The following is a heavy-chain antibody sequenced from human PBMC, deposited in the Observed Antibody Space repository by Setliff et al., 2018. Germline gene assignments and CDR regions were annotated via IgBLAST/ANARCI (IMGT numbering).Heavy chain of an antibody. CDR1: GFTFSSYA. J-gene: IGHJ3*02. Sequence: SGGSLRLSCAASGFTFSSYAMTWVRQAPGKGLEWVSVIYSGGSIGYADSVKGRFTISRDNAKNSLYLQMNSLRAEDMALYYCARETTVEYAFDIWGQGTMVTVSS. CDR3: ARETTVEYAFDI. CDR2: IYSGGSI. V-gene: IGHV3-23*03. D-gene: IGHD4-17*01.